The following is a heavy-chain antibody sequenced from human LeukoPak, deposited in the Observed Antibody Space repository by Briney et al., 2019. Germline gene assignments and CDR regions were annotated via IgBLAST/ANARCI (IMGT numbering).Heavy chain of an antibody. Sequence: ASVKVSCKASGYTFTSYYMHWVRQAPGQGLEWMGIINPSGGSTSYAQKFQGRVTMTRDMSTSTVYMELSSLRSEDTAVYYCARDADIVVVVAATVSSFDYWGQGTLVTVSS. V-gene: IGHV1-46*01. CDR1: GYTFTSYY. CDR3: ARDADIVVVVAATVSSFDY. CDR2: INPSGGST. J-gene: IGHJ4*02. D-gene: IGHD2-15*01.